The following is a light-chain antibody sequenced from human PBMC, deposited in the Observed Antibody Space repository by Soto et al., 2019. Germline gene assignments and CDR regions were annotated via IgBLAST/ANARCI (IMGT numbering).Light chain of an antibody. V-gene: IGKV1-5*03. CDR2: KAS. Sequence: DIQMTQSPSTLSGSVGDRVTITCRASQTISSWLAWYQQKPGKAPKLLIYKASTLKSGVPSRFSGSGSGTELTLTISSLHPDDFATYYCQHYNSYAEAFGQGTKGELK. CDR1: QTISSW. CDR3: QHYNSYAEA. J-gene: IGKJ1*01.